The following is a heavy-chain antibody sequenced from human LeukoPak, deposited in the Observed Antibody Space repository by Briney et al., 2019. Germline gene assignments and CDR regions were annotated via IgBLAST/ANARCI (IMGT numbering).Heavy chain of an antibody. J-gene: IGHJ4*02. D-gene: IGHD5-24*01. CDR2: IKSKTAGGTT. Sequence: KSGGSLRLSCAASGFTFSDAWMNWVRQTPGKGLEWVGRIKSKTAGGTTDYAAPVKGRFTISRDDSKTTLHLQMNSLKTEDTAVYYCTTEGEMATITTDYWGQGTLVTVSS. V-gene: IGHV3-15*01. CDR1: GFTFSDAW. CDR3: TTEGEMATITTDY.